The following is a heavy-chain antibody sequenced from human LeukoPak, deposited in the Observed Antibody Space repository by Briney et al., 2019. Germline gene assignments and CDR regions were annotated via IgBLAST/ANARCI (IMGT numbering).Heavy chain of an antibody. V-gene: IGHV3-23*01. Sequence: GGSLRLSCAAPGFTFSSYAMSWVRQAPGKGLEWVSAISGSGSSTYYADSVKGRFTISRDNSKNTLYLQMNSLRAEDTAVYYCAKEKVTAILRLDAFDIWGQGTMVTVSS. CDR3: AKEKVTAILRLDAFDI. CDR1: GFTFSSYA. D-gene: IGHD2-21*02. J-gene: IGHJ3*02. CDR2: ISGSGSST.